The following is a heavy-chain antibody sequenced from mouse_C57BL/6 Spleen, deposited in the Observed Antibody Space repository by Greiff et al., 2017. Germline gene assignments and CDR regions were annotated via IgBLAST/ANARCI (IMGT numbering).Heavy chain of an antibody. CDR2: ISSGGSYT. J-gene: IGHJ2*01. CDR3: ARHITYFDD. Sequence: EVQVVESGGDLVKPGGSLKLSCAASGFTFSSYGMSWVRQTPDKRLEWVATISSGGSYTYYPDSVKGRFTISRDNAKNTLYLQMSSLKSEDTAMXYCARHITYFDDWGQGTTLTVSS. V-gene: IGHV5-6*01. D-gene: IGHD1-1*01. CDR1: GFTFSSYG.